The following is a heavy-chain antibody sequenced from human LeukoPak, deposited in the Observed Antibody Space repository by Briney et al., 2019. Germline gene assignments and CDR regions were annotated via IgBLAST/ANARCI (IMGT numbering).Heavy chain of an antibody. CDR1: GFTFSSYD. Sequence: GGSLRLSCAASGFTFSSYDMHWVRQATGKGLEWVSAIGTAGDTYYPGSVKGRFTISRENAKNSLYLQMNSLRAGDTAVYYCARDRGYYGSESYSTHYYYGMDVWGQGTTVTVSS. D-gene: IGHD3-10*01. CDR2: IGTAGDT. J-gene: IGHJ6*02. CDR3: ARDRGYYGSESYSTHYYYGMDV. V-gene: IGHV3-13*01.